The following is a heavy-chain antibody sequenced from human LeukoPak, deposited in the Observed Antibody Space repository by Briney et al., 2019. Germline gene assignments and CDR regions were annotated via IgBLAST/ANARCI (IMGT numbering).Heavy chain of an antibody. V-gene: IGHV1-18*01. J-gene: IGHJ4*02. D-gene: IGHD6-25*01. CDR1: GYTFTSYG. Sequence: ASVRVSCKASGYTFTSYGIGWVRQAPGQGLEWMGWVSAYNGNTNYAQKFQGRVTMTTDTPTGTVYMELRSLRSDDTAVYYCGRHDGGSGWPWLGIDYWGQGTLVTVSS. CDR3: GRHDGGSGWPWLGIDY. CDR2: VSAYNGNT.